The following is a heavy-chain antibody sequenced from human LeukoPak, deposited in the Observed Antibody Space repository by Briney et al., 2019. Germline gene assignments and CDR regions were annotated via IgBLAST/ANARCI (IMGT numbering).Heavy chain of an antibody. CDR1: GYSFTNYW. V-gene: IGHV5-51*01. D-gene: IGHD2-2*02. CDR2: IFPGDSNT. J-gene: IGHJ5*02. CDR3: VRRDCRTTTCHTVGWFDP. Sequence: GESLKISCKGSGYSFTNYWIGWVRQMPGKGLEWMGIIFPGDSNTRYNPSVQGQVTISADKSINAAYLQWSSLKASDTAMYYCVRRDCRTTTCHTVGWFDPWGQGTLVTVSS.